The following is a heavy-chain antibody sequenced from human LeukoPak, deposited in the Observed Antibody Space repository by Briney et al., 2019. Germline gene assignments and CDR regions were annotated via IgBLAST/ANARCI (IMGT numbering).Heavy chain of an antibody. D-gene: IGHD1-26*01. V-gene: IGHV3-21*01. J-gene: IGHJ6*02. Sequence: GGSLRLSCAASGFTFSTYWMHWVRQSPGKGLEWVSSISSSSSYIYYADSVKGRFTISRDNAKNSLYLQMNSLRAEDTAVYYCARDPVGATWYYYYGMDVWGQGTTVTVSS. CDR2: ISSSSSYI. CDR3: ARDPVGATWYYYYGMDV. CDR1: GFTFSTYW.